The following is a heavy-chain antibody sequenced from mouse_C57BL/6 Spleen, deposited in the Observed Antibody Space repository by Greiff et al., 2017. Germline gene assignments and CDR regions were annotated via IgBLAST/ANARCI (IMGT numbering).Heavy chain of an antibody. V-gene: IGHV3-6*01. D-gene: IGHD2-4*01. J-gene: IGHJ2*01. Sequence: EVQRVESGPGLVKPSQSLSLTCSVTGYSITSGYYWTWIRQFPGNNLEWMGYISYDGSNNYNPSLKNRISITRDTSKNQFFLKLNSVTTEDTATYYCARAGYDYDGNYFDYWGQGTTLTVSS. CDR2: ISYDGSN. CDR3: ARAGYDYDGNYFDY. CDR1: GYSITSGYY.